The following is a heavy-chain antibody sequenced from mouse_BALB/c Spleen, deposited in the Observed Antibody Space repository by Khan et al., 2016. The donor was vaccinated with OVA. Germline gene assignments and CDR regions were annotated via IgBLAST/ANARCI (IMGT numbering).Heavy chain of an antibody. CDR1: GFSLTSYG. CDR3: VRHDRYYCAVDY. J-gene: IGHJ4*01. V-gene: IGHV2-6-1*01. Sequence: QVQLKQSGPGLVAPSQSLSITCTTSGFSLTSYGVHWVRQPPGKGLEWLVLIWSGGSTTYYSALNSRLSTSKDNSKSQASLKMDSHQTDDTAMYNYVRHDRYYCAVDYWGQGTTVTVSA. CDR2: IWSGGST. D-gene: IGHD2-14*01.